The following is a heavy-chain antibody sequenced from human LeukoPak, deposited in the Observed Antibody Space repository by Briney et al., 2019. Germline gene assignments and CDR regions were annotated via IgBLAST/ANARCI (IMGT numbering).Heavy chain of an antibody. J-gene: IGHJ6*02. Sequence: ASVKASCKASGYTFTSYDINWVRQATGQGLEWMGWMNPNSGNTGYAQKFQGRVTMTRNTSISTAYMELSSLRSEDTAVYYCARSRHYYDSSGYYYEYYYYGMDVWGQGTTVTVSS. CDR3: ARSRHYYDSSGYYYEYYYYGMDV. D-gene: IGHD3-22*01. CDR2: MNPNSGNT. CDR1: GYTFTSYD. V-gene: IGHV1-8*01.